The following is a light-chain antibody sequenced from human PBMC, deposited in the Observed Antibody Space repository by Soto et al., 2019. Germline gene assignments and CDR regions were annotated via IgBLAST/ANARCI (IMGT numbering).Light chain of an antibody. V-gene: IGKV1-5*03. CDR2: KAS. J-gene: IGKJ1*01. CDR1: QTISSW. Sequence: DIQMTQSPSTLSGSVGDRVTITCRASQTISSWLAWYQQKPGKAPKLLIYKASTLKSGCPSRFSGSGSGTEFTLTPSSRKRDDFAAYYFQHDNSYAEPFSPGTKVELK. CDR3: QHDNSYAEP.